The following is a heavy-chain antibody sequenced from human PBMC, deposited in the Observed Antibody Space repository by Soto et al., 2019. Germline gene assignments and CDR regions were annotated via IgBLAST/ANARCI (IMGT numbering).Heavy chain of an antibody. CDR3: ARDRGETYYYDSSGYYSPWYFDS. V-gene: IGHV1-46*01. Sequence: GASVKVSCKSSGYTFTSYYSHWVRQAPGQGLEWMGIINPSGGSTSYAQKFQGRVTMTRDTSTSTVYMELSSLRSEDTAVYYCARDRGETYYYDSSGYYSPWYFDSWGQGTLVTVSS. CDR1: GYTFTSYY. CDR2: INPSGGST. J-gene: IGHJ4*02. D-gene: IGHD3-22*01.